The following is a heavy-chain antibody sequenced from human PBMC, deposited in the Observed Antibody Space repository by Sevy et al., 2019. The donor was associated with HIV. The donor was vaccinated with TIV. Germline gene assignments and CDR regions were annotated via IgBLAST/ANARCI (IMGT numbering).Heavy chain of an antibody. CDR3: AKALVRVFYGDSIFFDY. Sequence: GGSLRLSCAASGFSFSNFGMSWVRQAPGKGLEWVLAISGSGGSTFYADSVKGRFIISRDNSKNTRYLQMSSLRAEDTAVYYCAKALVRVFYGDSIFFDYWGHGTLVTVSS. CDR1: GFSFSNFG. V-gene: IGHV3-23*01. D-gene: IGHD4-17*01. J-gene: IGHJ4*01. CDR2: ISGSGGST.